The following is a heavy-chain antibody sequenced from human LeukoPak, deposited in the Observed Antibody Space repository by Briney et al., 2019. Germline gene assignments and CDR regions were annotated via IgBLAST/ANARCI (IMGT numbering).Heavy chain of an antibody. CDR2: ISWNSGSI. Sequence: QPGRSLRLSCAASGFTFDDYAMHWVRQAPGKGLEWVSGISWNSGSIGYADSVKGRFTISRDNAKNSLYLQMNSLRAEDTALYYCAKDQDIVDYYGMDVWGQGTTVTASS. V-gene: IGHV3-9*01. D-gene: IGHD2-15*01. CDR1: GFTFDDYA. CDR3: AKDQDIVDYYGMDV. J-gene: IGHJ6*02.